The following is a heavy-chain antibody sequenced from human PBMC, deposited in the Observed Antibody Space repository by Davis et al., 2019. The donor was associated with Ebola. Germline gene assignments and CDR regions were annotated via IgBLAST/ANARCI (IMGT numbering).Heavy chain of an antibody. Sequence: ASVKVSCKASGYSLTTYGMHWARPAPGQRLEWNGWININTGNPTYAQGFTGRFVFSLDTSVSTAYLQISSLKAEDTAVYYWTRGRGLSDYWGQGTLVTVSS. CDR3: TRGRGLSDY. D-gene: IGHD3-16*02. CDR1: GYSLTTYG. CDR2: ININTGNP. V-gene: IGHV7-4-1*02. J-gene: IGHJ4*02.